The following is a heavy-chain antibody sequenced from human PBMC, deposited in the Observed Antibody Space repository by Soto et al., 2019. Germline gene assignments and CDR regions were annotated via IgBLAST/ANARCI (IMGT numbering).Heavy chain of an antibody. Sequence: QITLKESGPTLVKPTQTLTLTCIFSGFSFTADGVGVGWIRQPPGKALEWLALIYWDDDTRDRASLKSRHTTTKDSSKNQVVVTMTNMDPVDTATYYCAHAFGGTSWPNDAFDVWGQGTVVIVSS. D-gene: IGHD3-16*01. V-gene: IGHV2-5*02. CDR2: IYWDDDT. CDR3: AHAFGGTSWPNDAFDV. J-gene: IGHJ3*01. CDR1: GFSFTADGVG.